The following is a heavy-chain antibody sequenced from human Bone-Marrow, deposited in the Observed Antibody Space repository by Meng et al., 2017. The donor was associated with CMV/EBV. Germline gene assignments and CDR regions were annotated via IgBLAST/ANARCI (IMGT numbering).Heavy chain of an antibody. J-gene: IGHJ6*02. CDR3: ARDIPSIVGATSSYYGMDV. CDR1: GGTFSSYA. Sequence: SVKVSCKASGGTFSSYAISWVRQAPGQGLEWMGGIIPILGTANYAQKFQGRVTITTDESTSTAYMELSSLRSEDTAVYYCARDIPSIVGATSSYYGMDVWGQGTTV. CDR2: IIPILGTA. V-gene: IGHV1-69*05. D-gene: IGHD1-26*01.